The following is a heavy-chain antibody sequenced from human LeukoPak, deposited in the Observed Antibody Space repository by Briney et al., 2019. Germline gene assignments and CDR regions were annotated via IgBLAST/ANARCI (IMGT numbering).Heavy chain of an antibody. CDR1: GGSFSGYY. J-gene: IGHJ4*02. Sequence: SETLSLTCAVYGGSFSGYYWSWIRQPPGKGLEWIGEINHSGSTNYNPSLKSRVTISVDTSKSQFSLKLSSVTAADTAVYYCARVSSTSWYIHYWGQGTLVTVSS. CDR3: ARVSSTSWYIHY. CDR2: INHSGST. D-gene: IGHD2-2*01. V-gene: IGHV4-34*01.